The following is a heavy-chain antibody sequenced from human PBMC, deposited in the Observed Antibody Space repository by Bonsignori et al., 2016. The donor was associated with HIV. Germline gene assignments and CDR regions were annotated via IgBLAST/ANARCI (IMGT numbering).Heavy chain of an antibody. CDR1: DGSYKNFY. D-gene: IGHD3-3*01. CDR3: ARGHDFWSGHFQYYFDS. J-gene: IGHJ4*02. V-gene: IGHV4-34*01. CDR2: ISHGGRT. Sequence: SQTLSLTCAIMDGSYKNFYWSWIRQSPGKGLEWIGEISHGGRTNYNPSLKSRVTVSLDTSNYQFSLRMTSMTAADRAVYYCARGHDFWSGHFQYYFDSWGQGTLVTVSS.